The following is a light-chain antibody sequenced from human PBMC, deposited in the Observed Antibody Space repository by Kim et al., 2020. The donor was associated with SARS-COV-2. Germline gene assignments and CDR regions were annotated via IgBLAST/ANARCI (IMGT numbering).Light chain of an antibody. J-gene: IGKJ1*01. CDR3: QQSFSTPRT. CDR2: RTS. Sequence: DIQMTQSPSSLSASVGDRVTITCRASQSINGDLNWYQQKPGKSPKLLIYRTSSLQSGVPSRFSGSGSGTDFTLTIGTLQPDDFATYYCQQSFSTPRTFGQGTRVDIK. V-gene: IGKV1-39*01. CDR1: QSINGD.